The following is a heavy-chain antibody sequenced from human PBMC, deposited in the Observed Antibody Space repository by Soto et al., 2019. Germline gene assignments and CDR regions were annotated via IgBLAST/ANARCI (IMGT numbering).Heavy chain of an antibody. J-gene: IGHJ6*02. CDR2: IIPIFGTA. Sequence: ASVKVSCKASGGPFSSYAISLVRQAPGQGLEWIGGIIPIFGTANYAQKFQGRVTITADESTSTAYMELSSLRSEDTAVYYCARGKRVGAAAGDYYYGMDVWGQGTTVTVSS. V-gene: IGHV1-69*13. D-gene: IGHD6-13*01. CDR1: GGPFSSYA. CDR3: ARGKRVGAAAGDYYYGMDV.